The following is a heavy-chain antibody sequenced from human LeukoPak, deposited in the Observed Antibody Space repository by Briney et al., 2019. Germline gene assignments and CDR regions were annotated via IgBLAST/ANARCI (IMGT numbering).Heavy chain of an antibody. CDR3: ARVGGDYYYDSLDY. CDR2: ISSSSSYI. Sequence: GGSLRLSCAASGFTFSSYSMNWVRQAPGKGLEWVSSISSSSSYIYYADSVKGRFTISRDNAKNSLYLQINSLRAEDTAVYYCARVGGDYYYDSLDYWGQGTLVTVSS. D-gene: IGHD3-22*01. V-gene: IGHV3-21*01. J-gene: IGHJ4*02. CDR1: GFTFSSYS.